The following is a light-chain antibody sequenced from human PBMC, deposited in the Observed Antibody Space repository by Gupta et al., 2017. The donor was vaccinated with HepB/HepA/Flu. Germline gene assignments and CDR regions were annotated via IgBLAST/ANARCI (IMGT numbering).Light chain of an antibody. CDR1: NIGSKS. J-gene: IGLJ2*01. CDR3: QVWDSSSDLRVV. Sequence: SYVLTQPPSVSVAPGKTARITSGGNNIGSKSVHWYQQKPGQAPVLVIYYDSDRPSGIPERFSGSNSGNTATLTISRVEAGDEADYYCQVWDSSSDLRVVFGGGTKLTVL. V-gene: IGLV3-21*04. CDR2: YDS.